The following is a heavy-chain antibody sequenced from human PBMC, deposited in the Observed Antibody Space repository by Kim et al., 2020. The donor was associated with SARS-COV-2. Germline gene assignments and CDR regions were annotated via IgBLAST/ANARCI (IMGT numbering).Heavy chain of an antibody. CDR2: IGGGGVTI. CDR1: GFTFSNYP. V-gene: IGHV3-23*01. Sequence: GGSLRLSCTASGFTFSNYPMSWVRQAPGKGLEWVSSIGGGGVTIYYADSVKGRFTISRDNSKNTLYLQMNSLRAEDTAVYYCAKRNYFDYWGQGTLVIVSS. J-gene: IGHJ4*02. CDR3: AKRNYFDY.